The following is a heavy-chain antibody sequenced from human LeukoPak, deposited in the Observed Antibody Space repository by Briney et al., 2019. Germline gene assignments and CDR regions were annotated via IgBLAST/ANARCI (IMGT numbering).Heavy chain of an antibody. Sequence: SETLSLTCTVSGGSISSYYWSWIRQPPGKGLEWIGYIYYSGSTNYNPSLKSRVTISVDTSKNQFSLKLSSVTAADTAVYYCAREGGIAVAAIDYWGQGTLVTVSP. V-gene: IGHV4-59*01. CDR3: AREGGIAVAAIDY. CDR2: IYYSGST. CDR1: GGSISSYY. J-gene: IGHJ4*02. D-gene: IGHD6-19*01.